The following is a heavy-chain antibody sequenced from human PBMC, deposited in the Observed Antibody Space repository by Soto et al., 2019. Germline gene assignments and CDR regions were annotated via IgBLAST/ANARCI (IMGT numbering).Heavy chain of an antibody. CDR2: ISYDGSNK. V-gene: IGHV3-30*18. Sequence: VGSLRLSCAASGFTFSSYGMHWVRQAPGKGLEWVAVISYDGSNKYYADSVKGRFTISRDNSKNTLYLQMNSLRAEDTAVYYCAKDEGGSNYVDWFDPWGQGTLVTVSS. CDR3: AKDEGGSNYVDWFDP. CDR1: GFTFSSYG. D-gene: IGHD4-4*01. J-gene: IGHJ5*02.